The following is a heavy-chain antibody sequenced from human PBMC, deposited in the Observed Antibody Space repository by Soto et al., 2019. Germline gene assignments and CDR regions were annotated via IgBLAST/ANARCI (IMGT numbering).Heavy chain of an antibody. Sequence: QVQLQESGPGLVKPSETLSLTCTVSGGSISSYYWSWIRQPPGKGLEWIGYIYYSGSTNYNPSLTSRVTISVDTSKNQFSLKLSSVTAADTAVYYCARLSWLRNYSYGMDVWGQGTTVTVSS. CDR1: GGSISSYY. CDR3: ARLSWLRNYSYGMDV. J-gene: IGHJ6*02. V-gene: IGHV4-59*08. D-gene: IGHD5-12*01. CDR2: IYYSGST.